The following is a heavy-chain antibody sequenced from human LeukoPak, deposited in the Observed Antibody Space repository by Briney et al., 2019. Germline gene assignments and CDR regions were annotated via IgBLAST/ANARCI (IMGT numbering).Heavy chain of an antibody. J-gene: IGHJ4*02. D-gene: IGHD3-22*01. V-gene: IGHV3-21*06. CDR1: GFSFSTYS. Sequence: PGGSLRLSCAASGFSFSTYSMNWVRQSPGKGLEWVSSISRNSRYIYYADSMRGRFTISRDNAKNSLYLQMNSLRVADTAVYYCARDLDPLLDYDSDGYYSYWGQGTLVTVSS. CDR2: ISRNSRYI. CDR3: ARDLDPLLDYDSDGYYSY.